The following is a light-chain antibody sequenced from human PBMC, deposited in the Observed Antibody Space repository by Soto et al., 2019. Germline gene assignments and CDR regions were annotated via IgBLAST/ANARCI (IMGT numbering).Light chain of an antibody. CDR3: SSYISSSPPL. V-gene: IGLV2-14*01. Sequence: QSALTQPASLSGSPGQSITISCTGTSSDVGGYSYVSWFQQHPGKAPKLVIYEVSNRPSGVSNRFSGSKYGNTASLFISGLQAEDEADYYCSSYISSSPPLLGTGTKFTV. CDR1: SSDVGGYSY. CDR2: EVS. J-gene: IGLJ1*01.